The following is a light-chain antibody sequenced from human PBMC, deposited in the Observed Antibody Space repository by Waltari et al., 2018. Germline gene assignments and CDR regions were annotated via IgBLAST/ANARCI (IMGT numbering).Light chain of an antibody. Sequence: QSALTQPASVSGSPGQSITISCTATSSNLASSTLVSWYQQHAGKPPKLIIYEGAKRPSGVSNRFSGSKSGNTASLTISGLQAEDEADYYCCSYADNRVFGGGTKLTVL. CDR1: SSNLASSTL. J-gene: IGLJ3*02. V-gene: IGLV2-23*01. CDR3: CSYADNRV. CDR2: EGA.